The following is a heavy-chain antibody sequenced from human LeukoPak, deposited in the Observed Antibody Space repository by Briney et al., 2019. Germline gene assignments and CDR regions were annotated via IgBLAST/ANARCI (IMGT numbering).Heavy chain of an antibody. CDR1: GFTFSSYS. D-gene: IGHD1-26*01. CDR2: ISSSSSTI. CDR3: ARVGSGPSGSQRRVDY. V-gene: IGHV3-48*02. J-gene: IGHJ4*02. Sequence: GGSLRLSCAASGFTFSSYSMNWVRQAPGKGLEWVSYISSSSSTIYYADSVKDRFTISRDNAKNSLYLQMNSLRDEDTAVHYCARVGSGPSGSQRRVDYWGQGTLVTVSS.